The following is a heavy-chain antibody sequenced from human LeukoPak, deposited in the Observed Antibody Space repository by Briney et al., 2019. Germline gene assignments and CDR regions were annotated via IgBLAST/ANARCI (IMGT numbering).Heavy chain of an antibody. CDR2: ISSSSSYI. J-gene: IGHJ3*02. Sequence: GGSLRLSCAASGFTFSSYSMNWVRQAPGKGLEWVSPISSSSSYIYYADSVKGRFTISRDNSKNTLYLQMNSLRAEDTAVYYCAREVGATTAFDIWGQGTMVTVSS. V-gene: IGHV3-21*01. CDR1: GFTFSSYS. D-gene: IGHD1-26*01. CDR3: AREVGATTAFDI.